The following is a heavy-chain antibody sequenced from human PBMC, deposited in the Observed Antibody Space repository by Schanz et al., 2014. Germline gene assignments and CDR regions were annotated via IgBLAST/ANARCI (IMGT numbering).Heavy chain of an antibody. D-gene: IGHD5-12*01. J-gene: IGHJ4*02. V-gene: IGHV3-11*06. CDR1: GFTFSDYY. CDR2: ISSSSIYT. Sequence: QVQLVESGGTLVKPGGSLRLSCVVSGFTFSDYYMSWIRQAPGKGLEWVLYISSSSIYTNYADSVKGRFTISRDNAKNSLYLQMNSLRAEDTAVYYCAREGEWGYDPPRHWGQGTLVTVSS. CDR3: AREGEWGYDPPRH.